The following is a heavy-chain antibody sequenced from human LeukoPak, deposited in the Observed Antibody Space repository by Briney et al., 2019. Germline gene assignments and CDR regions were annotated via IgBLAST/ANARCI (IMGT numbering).Heavy chain of an antibody. CDR1: GGSFSGYY. V-gene: IGHV4-34*01. Sequence: SETLSLTCAVYGGSFSGYYWSWIRQPPGKGLEWIGEINHSGSTNYNPSLKSRVTISVDTSKNQFSLKLSSVTAADTAVYYCARGRGDYVWGSYRYTCYFDYWGQGTLVTVSS. D-gene: IGHD3-16*02. J-gene: IGHJ4*02. CDR3: ARGRGDYVWGSYRYTCYFDY. CDR2: INHSGST.